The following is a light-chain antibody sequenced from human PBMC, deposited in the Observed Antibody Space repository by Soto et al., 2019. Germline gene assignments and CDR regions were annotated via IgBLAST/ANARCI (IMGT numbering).Light chain of an antibody. CDR1: QSVRSN. CDR2: DAS. CDR3: QQRDNWPWT. Sequence: ETVLTQSPATLSLSPGERATLSCRASQSVRSNLAWYQHQPGQAPRLLIYDASNRATGIPGRVSGSGSGTDVTHPISNLEPEDFADYYGQQRDNWPWTVGEGAKVEI. J-gene: IGKJ1*01. V-gene: IGKV3-11*01.